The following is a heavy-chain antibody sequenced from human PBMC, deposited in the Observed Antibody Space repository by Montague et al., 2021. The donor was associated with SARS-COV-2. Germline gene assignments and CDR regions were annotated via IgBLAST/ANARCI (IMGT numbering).Heavy chain of an antibody. Sequence: TLSLTCTVSGGSISSGGYYWSWIRQHSGKGLEWIGYIYYSGSSYYNPSLKSRVNISVDTSKNQFSLKLSSVTAADTAVYYCARAFVSDFYYYGMDVWGQGTTVIVSS. V-gene: IGHV4-31*03. J-gene: IGHJ6*02. D-gene: IGHD3-10*01. CDR2: IYYSGSS. CDR3: ARAFVSDFYYYGMDV. CDR1: GGSISSGGYY.